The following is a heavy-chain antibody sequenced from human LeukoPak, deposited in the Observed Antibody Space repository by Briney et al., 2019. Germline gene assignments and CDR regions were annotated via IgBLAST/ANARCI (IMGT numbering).Heavy chain of an antibody. J-gene: IGHJ6*03. CDR1: GGSFSGYY. CDR2: INHSGST. V-gene: IGHV4-34*01. D-gene: IGHD2-21*02. Sequence: SETLSLTCAVYGGSFSGYYWGWIRQPPGKGLEWIGEINHSGSTNYNPSLKSRVTISVDTSKNQFSLKLSSVTAADTAVYYCARGKGGDDYYYYYMDVWGKGTTVTVSS. CDR3: ARGKGGDDYYYYYMDV.